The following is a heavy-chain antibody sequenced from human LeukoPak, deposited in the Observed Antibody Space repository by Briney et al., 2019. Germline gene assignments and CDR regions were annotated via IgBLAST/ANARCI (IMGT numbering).Heavy chain of an antibody. CDR1: GDSINSSSYY. V-gene: IGHV4-39*01. CDR3: ARQANDFWNGYYPSFDF. Sequence: SETLSLTCTVSGDSINSSSYYWGWFRKPPGKGLEWIGSIYYSGSTYYNPSLKSRVTTSVDTSKNQFSLKLSSVTAADTAVYYCARQANDFWNGYYPSFDFWGQGTLVTVSS. J-gene: IGHJ4*02. D-gene: IGHD3-3*01. CDR2: IYYSGST.